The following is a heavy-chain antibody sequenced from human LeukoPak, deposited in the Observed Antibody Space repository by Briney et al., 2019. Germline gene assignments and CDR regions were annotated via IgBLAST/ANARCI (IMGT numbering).Heavy chain of an antibody. Sequence: ASVKVSCKASGYTFTGYYMHWVRQAPGQGLEWMGRINPNSGGTNYAQKFQGRVTMTRGTSISTAYMELSRLRSDDTAVYYCARGDTAMAYYYYYYMDVWGKGTTVTVSS. CDR1: GYTFTGYY. J-gene: IGHJ6*03. D-gene: IGHD5-18*01. CDR3: ARGDTAMAYYYYYYMDV. CDR2: INPNSGGT. V-gene: IGHV1-2*06.